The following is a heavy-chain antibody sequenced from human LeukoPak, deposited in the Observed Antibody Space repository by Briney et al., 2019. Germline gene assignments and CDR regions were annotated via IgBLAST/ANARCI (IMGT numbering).Heavy chain of an antibody. Sequence: ASVPVTCKATGYTFTSYDINWLRQATGQGLEWMGWMNPNRGNTGYAQNFQGRVTITRNTAISTAYMELRSVRPEDTAVYYCARGVYGSGAAYWGQGTLVTVSS. V-gene: IGHV1-8*03. J-gene: IGHJ4*02. CDR3: ARGVYGSGAAY. D-gene: IGHD3-10*01. CDR1: GYTFTSYD. CDR2: MNPNRGNT.